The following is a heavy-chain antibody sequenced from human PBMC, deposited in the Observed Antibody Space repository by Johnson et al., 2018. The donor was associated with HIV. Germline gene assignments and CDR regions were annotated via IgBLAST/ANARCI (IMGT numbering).Heavy chain of an antibody. J-gene: IGHJ3*02. V-gene: IGHV3-30*04. CDR1: GFTFSSYA. CDR2: IGYDGSNK. CDR3: ARAPSYDREFLDAFDT. D-gene: IGHD3-22*01. Sequence: QVLLVESGGGVVQPGRSLRLSCAASGFTFSSYAMHWVRQAPGKGLAWVAVIGYDGSNKYYADSVKGRFTISRDNSKNTLYLQMNSLRAEDTAVYYCARAPSYDREFLDAFDTWGQDTMVTVSS.